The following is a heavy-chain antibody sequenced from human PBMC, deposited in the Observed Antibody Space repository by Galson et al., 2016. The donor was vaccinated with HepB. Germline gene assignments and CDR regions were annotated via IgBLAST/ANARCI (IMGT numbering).Heavy chain of an antibody. V-gene: IGHV3-30*03. CDR2: ISFEGNKQ. CDR1: GFTFSTYG. Sequence: SLRLSCADSGFTFSTYGMHWVRQAPGEGLEWVAAISFEGNKQHYADSVKGRFTVSRDHSKNTLYLQMNNLTPDDTAIYYCARGGGTSSYYYWGMDVWGQGTTVTVSS. J-gene: IGHJ6*02. D-gene: IGHD1-14*01. CDR3: ARGGGTSSYYYWGMDV.